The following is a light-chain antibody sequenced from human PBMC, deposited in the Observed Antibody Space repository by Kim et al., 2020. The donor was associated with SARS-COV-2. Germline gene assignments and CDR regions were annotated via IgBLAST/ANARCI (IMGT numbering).Light chain of an antibody. J-gene: IGKJ4*01. CDR1: HDVGDF. Sequence: LSPGERATLASRGSHDVGDFFAWYQQKPGQAPGLINLDASKRATGTPGRISGSAAGTDFTLTLSSLAPGDAAGYYWQHLRNWPLTFGGGTKVDIK. CDR2: DAS. V-gene: IGKV3-11*01. CDR3: QHLRNWPLT.